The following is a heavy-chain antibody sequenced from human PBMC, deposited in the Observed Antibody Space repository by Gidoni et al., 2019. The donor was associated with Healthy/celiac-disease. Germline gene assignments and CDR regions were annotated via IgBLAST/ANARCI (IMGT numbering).Heavy chain of an antibody. CDR2: IWYDGSNK. J-gene: IGHJ2*01. V-gene: IGHV3-33*01. CDR3: ARGRENPGNYDFWRMAYFDL. CDR1: GFTFSSYG. D-gene: IGHD3-3*01. Sequence: QVQLVESGGGVVQPGRSLRLSCAASGFTFSSYGMHWVRQAPGKGLEWVAVIWYDGSNKYYADSVKGRFTISRDNSKNTLYLQMNSLRAEDTAVYYCARGRENPGNYDFWRMAYFDLWGRGTLVTVSS.